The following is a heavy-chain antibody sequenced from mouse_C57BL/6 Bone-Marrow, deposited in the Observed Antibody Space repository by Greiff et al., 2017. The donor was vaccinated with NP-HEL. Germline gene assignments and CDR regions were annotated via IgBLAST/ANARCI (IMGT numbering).Heavy chain of an antibody. CDR2: IRNKANGYTT. J-gene: IGHJ4*01. D-gene: IGHD1-1*01. Sequence: EVKLMESGRGLVQPGGSLSLSCAASGFTFTDYYMSWVRQPPGKALEWLGFIRNKANGYTTEYSASVKGRFTISRDNSQSILYLQMNALRAEDSATYYCARYYYGSSYYAMDYWGQGTSVTVSS. V-gene: IGHV7-3*01. CDR1: GFTFTDYY. CDR3: ARYYYGSSYYAMDY.